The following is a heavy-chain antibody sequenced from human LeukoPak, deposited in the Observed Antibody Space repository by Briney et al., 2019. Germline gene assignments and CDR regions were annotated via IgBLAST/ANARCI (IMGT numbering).Heavy chain of an antibody. CDR3: ARLPRTPGYCSSTSCSTRPGVDY. CDR1: GGSFSGYY. V-gene: IGHV4-34*01. D-gene: IGHD2-2*02. Sequence: PSETLSLTCAVYGGSFSGYYWSWIRQPPGKGLEWIGEINHSGSTNYNPSLKSRVTISVDTSKNQFSLKLSSVTAADTAVYYCARLPRTPGYCSSTSCSTRPGVDYWGQGTLVTVSS. CDR2: INHSGST. J-gene: IGHJ4*02.